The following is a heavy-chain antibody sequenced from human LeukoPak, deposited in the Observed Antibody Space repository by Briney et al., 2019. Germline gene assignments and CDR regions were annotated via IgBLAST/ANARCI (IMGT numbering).Heavy chain of an antibody. CDR2: ISSSSSTI. CDR3: ARDRRTVPGGMDV. Sequence: PGGSLRLSCAASGFTFSSYSMNWVRQAPGKGLEWVSYISSSSSTIYYADSVKGRFTISRDNAKNSLYLQMNSLRAEDTAVYYCARDRRTVPGGMDVWGQGTTVTVSS. CDR1: GFTFSSYS. J-gene: IGHJ6*02. V-gene: IGHV3-48*04. D-gene: IGHD4-17*01.